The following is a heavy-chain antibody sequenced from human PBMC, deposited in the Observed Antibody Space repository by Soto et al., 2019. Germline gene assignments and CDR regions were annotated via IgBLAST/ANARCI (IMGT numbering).Heavy chain of an antibody. CDR3: ATALEFWSGYYAFDI. D-gene: IGHD3-3*01. CDR1: GFTFSSYE. CDR2: ISSSGSTI. J-gene: IGHJ3*02. V-gene: IGHV3-48*03. Sequence: GGSLRLSCAASGFTFSSYEMNWVRQAPGKGLEWVSYISSSGSTIYYADSVKGRFTISRDNAKNSLYLQMNSLRAEDTAVYYCATALEFWSGYYAFDIWGQGTMVTVSS.